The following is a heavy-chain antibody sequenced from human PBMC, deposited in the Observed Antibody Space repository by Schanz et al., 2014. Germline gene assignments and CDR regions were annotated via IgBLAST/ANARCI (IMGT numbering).Heavy chain of an antibody. V-gene: IGHV4-59*01. CDR3: ARDERDLPRSLFVF. Sequence: WIWIRQPPGKGLEWIGYIYDSETSNSNPYLKSRVTISLDTSKNQFSLKLTSVTAADTAVYYCARDERDLPRSLFVFWGQGTLVTVSS. J-gene: IGHJ4*02. CDR2: IYDSETS. D-gene: IGHD2-2*01.